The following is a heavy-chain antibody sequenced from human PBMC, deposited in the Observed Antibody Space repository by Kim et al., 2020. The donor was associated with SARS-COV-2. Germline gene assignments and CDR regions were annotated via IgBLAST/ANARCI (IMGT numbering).Heavy chain of an antibody. D-gene: IGHD3-9*01. Sequence: SETLSLTCAVSGGSISSSNWWSWVRQPPGKGLEWIGEIYHSGSTNYNPSLKSRVTISVDKSKNQFSLKLSSVTAADTAVYYCARAGYDILTGYPDHYYYYGMDVWGQGTTVTVSS. V-gene: IGHV4-4*02. J-gene: IGHJ6*02. CDR1: GGSISSSNW. CDR2: IYHSGST. CDR3: ARAGYDILTGYPDHYYYYGMDV.